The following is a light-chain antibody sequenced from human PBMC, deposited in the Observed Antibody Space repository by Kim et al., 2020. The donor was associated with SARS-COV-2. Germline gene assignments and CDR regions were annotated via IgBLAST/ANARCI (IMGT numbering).Light chain of an antibody. CDR2: GAH. Sequence: LSVSTGRTAPLSCRACQGVGSSLASYQQRPGHAPRLLICGAHTRATGIPPRFRCSGSGTEFTHTISRLQSEDLAVYYCQQYNDWYTFGQGNNLEI. CDR1: QGVGSS. CDR3: QQYNDWYT. V-gene: IGKV3-15*01. J-gene: IGKJ2*01.